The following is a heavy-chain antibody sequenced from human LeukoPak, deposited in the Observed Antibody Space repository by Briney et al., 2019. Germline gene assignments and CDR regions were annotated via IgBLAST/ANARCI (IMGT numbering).Heavy chain of an antibody. J-gene: IGHJ4*02. Sequence: PGGSLRLSCAVSGITLSNYGMSWVRQAPGKGLEWVAGISVSGGRTKYADSVKGRFTISRDNAKNTLYLQMNSLRAEDTAVYFCAKRGVVIRVILVGFHKEAYYFDSWGQGALVTVSS. CDR3: AKRGVVIRVILVGFHKEAYYFDS. V-gene: IGHV3-23*01. CDR2: ISVSGGRT. CDR1: GITLSNYG. D-gene: IGHD3-22*01.